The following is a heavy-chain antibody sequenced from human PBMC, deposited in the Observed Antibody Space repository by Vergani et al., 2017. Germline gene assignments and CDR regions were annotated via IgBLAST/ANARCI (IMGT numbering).Heavy chain of an antibody. CDR3: ASRYSSSSKFDD. CDR2: ISGSGGST. J-gene: IGHJ4*02. V-gene: IGHV3-23*01. Sequence: EVQLLESGGGLVQPGGSLRLSCAASGFTFSSYAMSWVRQAPGKGLEWVSAISGSGGSTYYADSVKGRFTISRDNSKNTLYLQMNSLRAEDTAVYYCASRYSSSSKFDDWGQGTLVTVSS. D-gene: IGHD6-6*01. CDR1: GFTFSSYA.